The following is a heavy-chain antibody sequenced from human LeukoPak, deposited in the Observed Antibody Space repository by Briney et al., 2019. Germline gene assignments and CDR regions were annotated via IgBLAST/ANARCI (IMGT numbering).Heavy chain of an antibody. CDR3: ARWGQQLTNWFDP. CDR2: IYYSGST. Sequence: SETLSLTCTVSGGSISSYYWSWIRQPPGEGLEWIRYIYYSGSTNYNPSLKSRVTISVDTSKNQFSLKLSSVTAADTAVYYCARWGQQLTNWFDPWGQGTLVTVSS. D-gene: IGHD6-13*01. V-gene: IGHV4-59*01. J-gene: IGHJ5*02. CDR1: GGSISSYY.